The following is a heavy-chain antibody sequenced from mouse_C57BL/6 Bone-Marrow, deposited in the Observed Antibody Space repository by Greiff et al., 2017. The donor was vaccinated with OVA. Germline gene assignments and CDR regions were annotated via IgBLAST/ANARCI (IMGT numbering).Heavy chain of an antibody. CDR1: GYAFSSSW. J-gene: IGHJ2*01. CDR3: ARQEDGYDASYFDY. CDR2: IYPGDGDT. V-gene: IGHV1-82*01. D-gene: IGHD2-2*01. Sequence: QVQLKESGPELVQPGASVKISCKASGYAFSSSWMNWVKQRPGKGLEWIGRIYPGDGDTNYNGKFTGKATLTAANSSRTAYMQLSSLTAEDSAVYFWARQEDGYDASYFDYWGQGTTLTGSS.